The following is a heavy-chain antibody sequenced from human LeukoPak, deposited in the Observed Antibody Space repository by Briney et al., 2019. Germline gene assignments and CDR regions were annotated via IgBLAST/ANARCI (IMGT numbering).Heavy chain of an antibody. CDR1: GDSVSSNSDA. Sequence: SQTLSLTCAISGDSVSSNSDAWNWIRQSPSRGLEWLGRTYYRSKWYHDYAVSVKSRITINPDTSRNQFSLQLNSVTAADTAVYYCARRVTRGYSYALDYWGQGTLVTVSS. D-gene: IGHD5-18*01. CDR3: ARRVTRGYSYALDY. CDR2: TYYRSKWYH. J-gene: IGHJ4*02. V-gene: IGHV6-1*01.